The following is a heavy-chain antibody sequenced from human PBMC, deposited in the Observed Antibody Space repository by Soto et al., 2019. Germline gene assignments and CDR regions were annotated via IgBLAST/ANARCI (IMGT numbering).Heavy chain of an antibody. Sequence: ASVKVSCKASGYTFTSYYMHWVRQAPGQGLEWMGIINPSGGSTSYAQKFQGRVTMTRDTSTSTVYMELSSLRSEDTAVYYCARDRGSSSSDYYYGMDVWGQGTRVTVYS. CDR3: ARDRGSSSSDYYYGMDV. V-gene: IGHV1-46*03. CDR1: GYTFTSYY. D-gene: IGHD6-6*01. CDR2: INPSGGST. J-gene: IGHJ6*02.